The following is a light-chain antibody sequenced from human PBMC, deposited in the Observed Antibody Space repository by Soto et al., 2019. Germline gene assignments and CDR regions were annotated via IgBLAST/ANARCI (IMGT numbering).Light chain of an antibody. Sequence: QSVLTQPASVSGSPGQSITISCAGTRSDVGGYNYVSWYQQHPGKAPKLMIYEVTNRPSGVSNRFSGSKSGNTASLTISGLQAEDEADYYCTSYTSGTRQVFGGGTKLTVL. CDR2: EVT. V-gene: IGLV2-14*01. CDR3: TSYTSGTRQV. J-gene: IGLJ2*01. CDR1: RSDVGGYNY.